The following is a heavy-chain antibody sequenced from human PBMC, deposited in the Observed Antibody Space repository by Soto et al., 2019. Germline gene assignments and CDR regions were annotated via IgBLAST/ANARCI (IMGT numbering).Heavy chain of an antibody. V-gene: IGHV3-74*01. D-gene: IGHD5-18*01. CDR3: VRGYSYGSYPYYYYGMDV. J-gene: IGHJ6*02. Sequence: GWSLRLSCAASGFTFSNFWMHWVRQAPGKGLVWVSRINSDGSSTNYAESVKGRSTISRDNAKNTLYLQMISLRAEDTAVYYCVRGYSYGSYPYYYYGMDVWGQGTTVTVSS. CDR1: GFTFSNFW. CDR2: INSDGSST.